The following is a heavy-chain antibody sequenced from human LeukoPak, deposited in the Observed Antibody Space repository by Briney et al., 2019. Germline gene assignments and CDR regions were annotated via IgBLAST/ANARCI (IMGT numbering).Heavy chain of an antibody. CDR2: IIPIFGTA. D-gene: IGHD3-10*01. J-gene: IGHJ5*02. CDR3: ARVAGGYGSGSYYNP. Sequence: SVKVSCKASGYTFTSYYMHWVRQAPGQGLEWMGGIIPIFGTANYAQKFQGRVTITADESTSTAYMELSSLRSEDTAVYYCARVAGGYGSGSYYNPWGQGTLVTVSS. V-gene: IGHV1-69*13. CDR1: GYTFTSYY.